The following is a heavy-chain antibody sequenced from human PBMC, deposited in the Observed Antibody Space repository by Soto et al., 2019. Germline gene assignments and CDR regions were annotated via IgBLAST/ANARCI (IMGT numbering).Heavy chain of an antibody. Sequence: ASVKVSCKASGYTFTNYGFSWVRQAPGQGLEWMGWISVYNGNTNYAQKLQGRVTMTTHTSTSTAYMGLRSLRSDDTVVYYCARATKQLVPDYWGQGTLVTVSS. CDR1: GYTFTNYG. J-gene: IGHJ4*02. D-gene: IGHD6-6*01. CDR3: ARATKQLVPDY. CDR2: ISVYNGNT. V-gene: IGHV1-18*04.